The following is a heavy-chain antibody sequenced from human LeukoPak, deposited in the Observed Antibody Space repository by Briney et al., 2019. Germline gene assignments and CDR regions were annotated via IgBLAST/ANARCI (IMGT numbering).Heavy chain of an antibody. CDR2: FDPEHGEM. J-gene: IGHJ6*02. V-gene: IGHV1-24*01. Sequence: ASVKVSCKVSGDTLTELSTHWVRQAPGKGLEWMGGFDPEHGEMVYAQKLQGRVTMTEDRSTDTAYMELSSLRSEDTAVYYCAKYSSPLNYYYYYGMDVWGQGTTVTVSS. CDR1: GDTLTELS. D-gene: IGHD6-13*01. CDR3: AKYSSPLNYYYYYGMDV.